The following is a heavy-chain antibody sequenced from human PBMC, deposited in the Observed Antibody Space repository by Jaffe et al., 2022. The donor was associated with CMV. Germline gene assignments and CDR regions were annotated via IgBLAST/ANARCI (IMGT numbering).Heavy chain of an antibody. CDR1: GFTFSSYA. J-gene: IGHJ3*01. CDR3: AKDVKGDYLDAFDL. V-gene: IGHV3-23*01. Sequence: EVHLLESGGGLVQPGGSLRLSCAASGFTFSSYAMSWVRQAPGKGLDWVSLINISGGGTYYAGSVKGRFTISRDNSKNILYLQMNSLRAEDTAVYYCAKDVKGDYLDAFDLWGQGTMVTVSS. CDR2: INISGGGT. D-gene: IGHD4-17*01.